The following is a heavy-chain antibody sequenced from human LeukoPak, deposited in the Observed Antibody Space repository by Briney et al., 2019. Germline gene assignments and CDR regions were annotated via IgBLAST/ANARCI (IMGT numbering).Heavy chain of an antibody. CDR2: INPSGGST. D-gene: IGHD3-16*01. V-gene: IGHV1-46*01. CDR3: ARVDGRYVWGSSLLRGNAFDI. J-gene: IGHJ3*02. Sequence: GASVKVSCKASGYTFTSYYMHWVRQAPGQGLELMGIINPSGGSTSYAQKFQGRVTMTRDMSTSTVYMELRSLRSDDTAVYYCARVDGRYVWGSSLLRGNAFDIWGQGTMVTVSS. CDR1: GYTFTSYY.